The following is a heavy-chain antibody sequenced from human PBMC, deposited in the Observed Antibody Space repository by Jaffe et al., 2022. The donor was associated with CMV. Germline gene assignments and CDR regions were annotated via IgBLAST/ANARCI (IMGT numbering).Heavy chain of an antibody. J-gene: IGHJ5*02. CDR3: TRGRSGGYGGSGSYYHWFDP. D-gene: IGHD3-10*01. CDR1: GFTFSGSA. CDR2: IRSKANSYAT. Sequence: EVQLVESGGGLVQPGGSLKLSCAASGFTFSGSAMHWVRQASGKGLEWVGRIRSKANSYATAYAASVKGRFTISRDDSKNTAYLQMNSLKTEDTAVYYCTRGRSGGYGGSGSYYHWFDPWGQGTLVTVSS. V-gene: IGHV3-73*02.